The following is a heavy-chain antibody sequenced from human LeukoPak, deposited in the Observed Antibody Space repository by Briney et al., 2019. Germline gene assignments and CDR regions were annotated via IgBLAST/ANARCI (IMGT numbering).Heavy chain of an antibody. D-gene: IGHD1-26*01. Sequence: GGSLRLSCAASGFTFSSYSMNWVRQAPGKGLEWVSSISSSSSYIYYADSVKGRFTISRGNAKNSLYLQMNSLRAEDTAVYYCASSPNSGSYEELDYWGQGTLVTVSS. CDR2: ISSSSSYI. CDR3: ASSPNSGSYEELDY. J-gene: IGHJ4*02. CDR1: GFTFSSYS. V-gene: IGHV3-21*01.